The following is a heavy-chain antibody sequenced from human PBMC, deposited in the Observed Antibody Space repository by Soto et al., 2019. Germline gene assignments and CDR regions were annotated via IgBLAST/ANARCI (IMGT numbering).Heavy chain of an antibody. CDR2: IYSGGST. Sequence: EVQLVESGGGLVQPGGSLRLSCAASGFTVSSNYMSWVRQAPGKGLEWVSVIYSGGSTYYADSVKGRFTISRDNSKNTLYLQMNSLRAEDTAVYYWARGRYCTNGVCYPNYHFLGRWGKGTTVTVSS. D-gene: IGHD2-8*01. CDR1: GFTVSSNY. J-gene: IGHJ6*03. V-gene: IGHV3-66*01. CDR3: ARGRYCTNGVCYPNYHFLGR.